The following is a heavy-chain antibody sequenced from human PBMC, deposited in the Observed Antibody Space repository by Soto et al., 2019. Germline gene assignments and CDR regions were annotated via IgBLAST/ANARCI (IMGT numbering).Heavy chain of an antibody. J-gene: IGHJ6*02. CDR1: GGSISSGGYY. Sequence: SETLSLTCTVSGGSISSGGYYWSWIHQHPGKGLEWIGYIYYSGSTYYNPSLKSRVTISVDTSKNQFSLKLSSVTAADTAVYYCARLGYCSSTSCYRDYYYGMDVWGQGTTVTVSS. V-gene: IGHV4-31*03. CDR3: ARLGYCSSTSCYRDYYYGMDV. D-gene: IGHD2-2*02. CDR2: IYYSGST.